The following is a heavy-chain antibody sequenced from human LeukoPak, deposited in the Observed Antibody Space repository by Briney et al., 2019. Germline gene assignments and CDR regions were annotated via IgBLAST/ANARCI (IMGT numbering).Heavy chain of an antibody. V-gene: IGHV4-59*01. J-gene: IGHJ4*02. D-gene: IGHD3-10*01. Sequence: SETLSLTCTVSGGSISSYYWSWIRQPPGKGLEWIGYIYYSGSTNYNPSLKSRGTISVDTSKNQFSLKLSSVTAADTAVYYCARTTGVRVDYWGQGTLVTVSS. CDR2: IYYSGST. CDR1: GGSISSYY. CDR3: ARTTGVRVDY.